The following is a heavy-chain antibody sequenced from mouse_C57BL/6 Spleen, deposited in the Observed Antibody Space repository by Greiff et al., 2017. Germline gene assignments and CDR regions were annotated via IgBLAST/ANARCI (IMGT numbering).Heavy chain of an antibody. CDR3: ARDHYSNYVDAMDY. J-gene: IGHJ4*01. V-gene: IGHV5-4*01. CDR1: GFTFSSYA. CDR2: ISDGGSYT. Sequence: EVKVVESGGGLVKPGGSLKLSCAASGFTFSSYAMSWVRQTPEKRLEWVATISDGGSYTYYPDNVKGRFTISRDNAKNNLYLQMSHLKSEDTAMYYCARDHYSNYVDAMDYWGQGTSVTVSS. D-gene: IGHD2-5*01.